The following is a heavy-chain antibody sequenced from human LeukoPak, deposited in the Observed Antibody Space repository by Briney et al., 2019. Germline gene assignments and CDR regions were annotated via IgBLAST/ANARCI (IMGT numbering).Heavy chain of an antibody. CDR3: ARWSSGSYPVFDY. CDR2: INHSGST. Sequence: KPSETLSLTCAVYGGSFSGYYWSWIRQPPGKGLEWIGEINHSGSTNYNPSLKSRVTISVDTSKNQFSLKLSSVTAADTAVYYCARWSSGSYPVFDYWGQGTLVTVSS. D-gene: IGHD1-26*01. J-gene: IGHJ4*02. V-gene: IGHV4-34*01. CDR1: GGSFSGYY.